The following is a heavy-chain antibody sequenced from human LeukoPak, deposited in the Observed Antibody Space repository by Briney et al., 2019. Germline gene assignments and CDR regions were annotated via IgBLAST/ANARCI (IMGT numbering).Heavy chain of an antibody. V-gene: IGHV4-4*07. CDR3: ARDENSSGWLENWFDP. CDR1: GGSISSYY. CDR2: IYTSGST. J-gene: IGHJ5*02. Sequence: SETLSLTCTVSGGSISSYYWSWIRQPAGKGLEWIGRIYTSGSTNYNPSLKSRVTMSVDTSKNQFSLKLSSVTAADTAVYYCARDENSSGWLENWFDPWGQGTLVTVSS. D-gene: IGHD6-19*01.